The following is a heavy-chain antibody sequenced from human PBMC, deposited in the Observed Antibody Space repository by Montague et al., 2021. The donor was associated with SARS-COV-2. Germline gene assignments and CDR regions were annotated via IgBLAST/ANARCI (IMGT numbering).Heavy chain of an antibody. CDR1: GDSMSGSNSY. CDR3: ARTSKMDDYVWGSYRFTAFDT. J-gene: IGHJ3*02. D-gene: IGHD3-16*02. CDR2: ISYTGST. V-gene: IGHV4-39*01. Sequence: SETLSLTCSVSGDSMSGSNSYWGWIRQPPGKGLESIGSISYTGSTSYNASLKSRVTMSVDTSKNEFSLRLSSVTASDMAVYYCARTSKMDDYVWGSYRFTAFDTWGQGTMVIVSS.